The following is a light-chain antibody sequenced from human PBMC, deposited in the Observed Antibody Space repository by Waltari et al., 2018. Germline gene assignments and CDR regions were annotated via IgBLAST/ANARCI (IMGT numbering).Light chain of an antibody. J-gene: IGKJ4*01. Sequence: EIVLTQSPATLSLSTGERATLSCRASQRVSSYLAWYQQKPGQAPRLLIYDASNRATGIPARFSGSGSGTDFTLTISSLEPEDFAVYYCQQRSNWPLFGGGTKVEIK. V-gene: IGKV3-11*01. CDR1: QRVSSY. CDR3: QQRSNWPL. CDR2: DAS.